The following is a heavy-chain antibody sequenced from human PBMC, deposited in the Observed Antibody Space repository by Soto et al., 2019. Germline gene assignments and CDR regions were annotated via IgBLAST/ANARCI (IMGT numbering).Heavy chain of an antibody. CDR3: ARDYCSSTSCYVFSPGIFDP. D-gene: IGHD2-2*01. CDR1: GFTFDDYG. J-gene: IGHJ5*02. CDR2: INWNGGST. Sequence: GSLRLSCAASGFTFDDYGMSWVRQAPGKGLEWVSGINWNGGSTGYADSVKGRFTISRDNAKNSLYLQMNSLRAEDTALYNCARDYCSSTSCYVFSPGIFDPWGQGTLVTVSS. V-gene: IGHV3-20*01.